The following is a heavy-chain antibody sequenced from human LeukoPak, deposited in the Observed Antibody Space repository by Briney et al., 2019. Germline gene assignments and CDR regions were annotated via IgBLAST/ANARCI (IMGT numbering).Heavy chain of an antibody. Sequence: SETLSLTCTVSGGSVSSSAYYWGWIRQPPGKGLEWVGTIYYSGTTYYNPSLKSRLTISVDTSKNQFSLKLSSVTAADTAVYFCARSGQWPVRVFDQWGQGTLVTVSS. V-gene: IGHV4-39*01. CDR3: ARSGQWPVRVFDQ. CDR1: GGSVSSSAYY. J-gene: IGHJ4*02. D-gene: IGHD6-19*01. CDR2: IYYSGTT.